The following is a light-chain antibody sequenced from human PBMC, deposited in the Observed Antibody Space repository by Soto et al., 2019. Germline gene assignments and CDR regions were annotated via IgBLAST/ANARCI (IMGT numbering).Light chain of an antibody. V-gene: IGLV2-14*01. J-gene: IGLJ2*01. Sequence: QSVLTQPASVSGSPGQSITISCTGTSSDVGGYNSVSWYQQHPGKAPKLMIYEVTNRPSGVSNRFSGSKSGNTASLTISGLQTEDEADYYCSSYAGSATVVVFGGGTKLTVL. CDR1: SSDVGGYNS. CDR3: SSYAGSATVVV. CDR2: EVT.